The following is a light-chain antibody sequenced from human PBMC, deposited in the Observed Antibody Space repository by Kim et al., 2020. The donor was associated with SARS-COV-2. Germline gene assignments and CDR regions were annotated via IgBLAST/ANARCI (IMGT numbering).Light chain of an antibody. CDR3: QTWGTGIRV. Sequence: QLVLTQSPSASASLGASVKLTCTLSSGHSTYAIEWHQQQPEKGPRYLMKLNSDGSHSKGDGIPDRFSGFSSGAERYLTISSLQSEDEADYYCQTWGTGIRVFGGGTQLTVL. V-gene: IGLV4-69*01. CDR2: LNSDGSH. CDR1: SGHSTYA. J-gene: IGLJ2*01.